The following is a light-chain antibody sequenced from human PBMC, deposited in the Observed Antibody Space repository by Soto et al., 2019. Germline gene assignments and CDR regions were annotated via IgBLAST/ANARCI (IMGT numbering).Light chain of an antibody. V-gene: IGKV3-15*01. CDR3: QQYNNWPRT. Sequence: EIVMTQSPATLSVSPGERATLSCRASESVSSNLAWYQQKPGQAPRLLITDASTRATGIPARFSGSGSGTEFILTITSLLSEDFAVYYCQQYNNWPRTFGQGTKVEI. CDR1: ESVSSN. J-gene: IGKJ1*01. CDR2: DAS.